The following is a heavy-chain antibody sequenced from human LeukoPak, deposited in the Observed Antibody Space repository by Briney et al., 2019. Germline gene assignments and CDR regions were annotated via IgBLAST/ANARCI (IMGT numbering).Heavy chain of an antibody. J-gene: IGHJ4*02. CDR1: GFSLSTSGVG. Sequence: ESGPTLVNPTQTLTLTCTFSGFSLSTSGVGVGWIRQTPGKALERLALIYWDDDKRYSPSLKSRLTITKDTSKNQVVLTMTNMDPVDTATYYCAHFGHGYNYGYLNFDYWGQGTLVTVSS. D-gene: IGHD5-18*01. V-gene: IGHV2-5*02. CDR2: IYWDDDK. CDR3: AHFGHGYNYGYLNFDY.